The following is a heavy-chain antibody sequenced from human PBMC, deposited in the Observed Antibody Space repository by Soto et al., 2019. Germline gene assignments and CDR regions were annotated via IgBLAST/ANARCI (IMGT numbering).Heavy chain of an antibody. V-gene: IGHV1-69*13. CDR2: IIPMFGTS. Sequence: SVKVSCKASGVTFSNYAISWVRQAPGQGLEWVGGIIPMFGTSNYAQNFQGRVSITADESTSTAYMELSSLRSEDTAVYYCARGVRTGFYGMDVWGQGTTVTVSS. J-gene: IGHJ6*02. CDR3: ARGVRTGFYGMDV. D-gene: IGHD3-10*01. CDR1: GVTFSNYA.